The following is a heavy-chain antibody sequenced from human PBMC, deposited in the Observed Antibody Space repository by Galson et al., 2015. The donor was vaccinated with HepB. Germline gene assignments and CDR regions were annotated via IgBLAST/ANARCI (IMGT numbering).Heavy chain of an antibody. J-gene: IGHJ2*01. Sequence: SLRLSCAASGFAVSSSYMSWVRQAPGKGLEWVSIIYSAGSAYYADSVKGRFTISRDNSKNTLYLQMNSLRAEDTAVYYCARGIGYYYGFDYWYFDLWGRGTLVTVSS. CDR1: GFAVSSSY. CDR3: ARGIGYYYGFDYWYFDL. D-gene: IGHD5-18*01. V-gene: IGHV3-53*01. CDR2: IYSAGSA.